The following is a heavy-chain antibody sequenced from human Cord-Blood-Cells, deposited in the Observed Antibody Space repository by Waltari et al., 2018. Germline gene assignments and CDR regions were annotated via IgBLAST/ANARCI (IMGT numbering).Heavy chain of an antibody. Sequence: EVQLLESGGGLVQPGGSLRLSCAASGFTFSSYAMSWVRQAPGKGLEWVSAISGSGGSTYYADSVKGRFTISRDNSKNTLYLQMNSLRSEDTAVYYCAKDSRSIGLPLDYWGQGTLVTVSS. J-gene: IGHJ4*02. CDR2: ISGSGGST. CDR1: GFTFSSYA. CDR3: AKDSRSIGLPLDY. V-gene: IGHV3-23*01.